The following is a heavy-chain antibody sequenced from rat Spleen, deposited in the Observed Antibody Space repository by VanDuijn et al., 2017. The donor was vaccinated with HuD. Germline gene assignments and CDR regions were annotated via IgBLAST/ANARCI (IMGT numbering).Heavy chain of an antibody. CDR2: INKDSSIV. CDR1: GFNFNDYW. J-gene: IGHJ2*01. V-gene: IGHV4-2*01. CDR3: VREAFGVDY. Sequence: EVKLVESGGGLVQPGRSLKLSCAASGFNFNDYWMGWVRQAPGKGLEWIGEINKDSSIVKFTPSLKGKFTISRDNAQNTLYLQMSQPGTEDTAIYYCVREAFGVDYWGQGVMVTVSS. D-gene: IGHD4-3*01.